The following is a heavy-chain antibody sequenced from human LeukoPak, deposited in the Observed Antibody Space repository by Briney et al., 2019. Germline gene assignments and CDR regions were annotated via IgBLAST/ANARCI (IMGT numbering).Heavy chain of an antibody. V-gene: IGHV3-74*03. D-gene: IGHD3-10*01. Sequence: PGGSLRLSCEASGFSFSNYWMHWVRQAPGKGLEWVSHINNDGSGTKYAGSVGGRFTISRDNAKNTLYLQMNSLRADDTAVYYCARDLGWFGELSETDALDIWGQGTVVIVSS. CDR2: INNDGSGT. J-gene: IGHJ3*02. CDR3: ARDLGWFGELSETDALDI. CDR1: GFSFSNYW.